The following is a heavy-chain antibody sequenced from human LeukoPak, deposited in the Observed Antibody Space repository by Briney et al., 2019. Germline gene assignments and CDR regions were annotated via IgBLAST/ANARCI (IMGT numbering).Heavy chain of an antibody. J-gene: IGHJ4*02. D-gene: IGHD7-27*01. CDR1: GGSFSGYY. CDR2: INHSGST. CDR3: ASQTNWAFDY. V-gene: IGHV4-34*01. Sequence: SETLSLTCAVYGGSFSGYYWSWIRQPPGKGLEWVGEINHSGSTNYNPSLKSRVTISVDTSKNQFSLKLSSVTAADTAVYYCASQTNWAFDYWGQGTLVTVSS.